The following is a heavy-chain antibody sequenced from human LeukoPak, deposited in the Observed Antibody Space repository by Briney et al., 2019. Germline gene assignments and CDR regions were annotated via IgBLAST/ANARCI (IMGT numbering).Heavy chain of an antibody. Sequence: GGSLRLSCAASGFTFSSYWMSWVRQAPGKGLEWVANIKQDGSEKYYVDSVKGRFTISRDNAKNSLFLQMDSLRAEDTAVYYCARNSGSYWDYYYYMDVWGKGTTVTVSS. CDR2: IKQDGSEK. V-gene: IGHV3-7*01. J-gene: IGHJ6*03. CDR1: GFTFSSYW. D-gene: IGHD1-26*01. CDR3: ARNSGSYWDYYYYMDV.